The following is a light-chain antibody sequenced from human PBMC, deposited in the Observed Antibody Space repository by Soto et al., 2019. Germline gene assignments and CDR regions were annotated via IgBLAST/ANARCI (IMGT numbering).Light chain of an antibody. J-gene: IGKJ2*01. V-gene: IGKV3-20*01. CDR2: DTS. CDR3: LQYGSWYT. CDR1: QSISN. Sequence: EDVLTQSPGTLSVSPGERATLSYRASQSISNLAWYQQKPGQAPRLVIYDTSSRATGIPDRFSGSGSGTDFTLTISRLEPEDVAVYYCLQYGSWYTFGQGTKLEIK.